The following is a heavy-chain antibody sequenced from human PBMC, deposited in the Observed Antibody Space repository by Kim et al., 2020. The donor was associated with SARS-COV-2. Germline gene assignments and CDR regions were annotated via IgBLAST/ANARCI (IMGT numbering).Heavy chain of an antibody. V-gene: IGHV3-33*01. CDR1: GFTFSSYG. Sequence: GGSLRLSCAASGFTFSSYGMHWVRQAPGKGLEWVAVIWYDGSNKYYADSVKGRFTISRDNSKNTLYLQMNSLRAEDTAVYYCASSSGVVPAATDYYGMDVWGQGTTVPVSS. D-gene: IGHD2-2*01. CDR3: ASSSGVVPAATDYYGMDV. J-gene: IGHJ6*02. CDR2: IWYDGSNK.